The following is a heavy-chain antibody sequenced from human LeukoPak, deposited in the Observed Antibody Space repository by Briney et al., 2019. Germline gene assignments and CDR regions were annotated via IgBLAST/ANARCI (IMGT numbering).Heavy chain of an antibody. V-gene: IGHV1-2*02. CDR1: GYTFTGYY. CDR3: ARDRRYDILTGYGY. Sequence: ASVKVSCKASGYTFTGYYMHWVRQAPGQGLEWMGWINPNSGGTNYAQKFEGRVTMTRDTSISTAYMELSRLRSDDTAVYYCARDRRYDILTGYGYWGQGTLVTVSS. CDR2: INPNSGGT. D-gene: IGHD3-9*01. J-gene: IGHJ4*02.